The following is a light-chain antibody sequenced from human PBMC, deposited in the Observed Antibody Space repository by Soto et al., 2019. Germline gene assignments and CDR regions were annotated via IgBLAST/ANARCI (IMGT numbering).Light chain of an antibody. J-gene: IGKJ1*01. V-gene: IGKV1-27*01. CDR1: QTIGDY. CDR2: ATS. Sequence: DIQMTQSPSSLSASVGDRITITCRASQTIGDYLAWYQQTPGKAPKLLIYATSTLQSGVSSRFSGSGSGTDFTLTISSLQPEDVASYYWQKYNSAPWAFGQGTKVEIQ. CDR3: QKYNSAPWA.